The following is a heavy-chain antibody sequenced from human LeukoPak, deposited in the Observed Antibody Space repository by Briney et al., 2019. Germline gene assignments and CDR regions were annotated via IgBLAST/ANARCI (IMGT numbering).Heavy chain of an antibody. Sequence: GGSLRLSCAASGFTFDDYAMHWVRQAPGKGLEWVSLISWDGCSTYYADSVKGRFTISRDNSKNSLYLQMNSLRAEDTALYYCAKEEQLVRNYYYYYMDVWGKGTTVTVSS. D-gene: IGHD6-13*01. J-gene: IGHJ6*03. CDR1: GFTFDDYA. CDR3: AKEEQLVRNYYYYYMDV. V-gene: IGHV3-43D*03. CDR2: ISWDGCST.